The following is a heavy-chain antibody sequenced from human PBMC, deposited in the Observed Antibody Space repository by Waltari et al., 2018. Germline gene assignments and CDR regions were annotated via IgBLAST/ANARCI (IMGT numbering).Heavy chain of an antibody. CDR3: AKSRVGAIRGPFDY. J-gene: IGHJ4*02. CDR1: GFTFSSYA. V-gene: IGHV3-23*03. Sequence: EVQLLESGGGLVQPGGSLRLSCAASGFTFSSYAMSWVRQAPGKGLEWVSVIYSGGSTYYEDSVKGRFTISRDNSKNTLYLQMNSLRAEDTAVYYCAKSRVGAIRGPFDYWGQGTLVTVSS. CDR2: IYSGGST. D-gene: IGHD1-26*01.